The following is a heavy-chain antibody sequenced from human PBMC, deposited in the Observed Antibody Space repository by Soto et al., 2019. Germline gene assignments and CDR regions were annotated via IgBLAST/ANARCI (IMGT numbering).Heavy chain of an antibody. Sequence: QVQLVESGGGVVQPGKSLRLSCAGSGFTFSSYGMDWVRQAPGKGLEGVAVISYDGSNKYYADPVKGRFTISRDNSKNTLYLQMRSLRADDPAVYYCAKDRMGAGVRSSFDYWGQGTLVTVSS. D-gene: IGHD3-10*01. V-gene: IGHV3-30*18. CDR3: AKDRMGAGVRSSFDY. CDR2: ISYDGSNK. J-gene: IGHJ4*02. CDR1: GFTFSSYG.